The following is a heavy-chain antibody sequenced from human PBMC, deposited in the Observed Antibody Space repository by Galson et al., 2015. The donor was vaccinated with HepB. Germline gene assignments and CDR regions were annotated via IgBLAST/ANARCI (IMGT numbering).Heavy chain of an antibody. V-gene: IGHV3-30*02. CDR2: IRYDGSNK. J-gene: IGHJ4*02. CDR1: GFTFSSYG. Sequence: SLRLSCAASGFTFSSYGMHWVRQAPGKGLEWVAFIRYDGSNKYYADSVKGRFTISRDNSKNTLYLQMNSLRAEDTAVYYCAKDYFRHGPILDWGQGTLVTVSS. D-gene: IGHD3-3*01. CDR3: AKDYFRHGPILD.